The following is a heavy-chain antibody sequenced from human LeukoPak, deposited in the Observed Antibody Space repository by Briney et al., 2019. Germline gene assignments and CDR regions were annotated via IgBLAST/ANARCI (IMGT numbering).Heavy chain of an antibody. CDR3: AKARRVLCMDV. CDR2: ISSSSSYI. V-gene: IGHV3-21*04. CDR1: GFTISSYS. J-gene: IGHJ6*03. D-gene: IGHD2-8*01. Sequence: GGSLRLSCAASGFTISSYSMNWVRQAPGKGLEWVSSISSSSSYIYYADSVKGRFTISRDNSKNTLYLQMNSLRAEDTAVYYCAKARRVLCMDVWGKGTTVTVSS.